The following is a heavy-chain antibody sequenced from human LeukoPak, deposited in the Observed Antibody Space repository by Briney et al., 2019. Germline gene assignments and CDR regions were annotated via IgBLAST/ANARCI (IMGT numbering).Heavy chain of an antibody. Sequence: GGSLRLSCGASEFTFSSYSMNWVRQAPGKGLEWVSSISSSSSYIYYADSVKGRFTISRDNAKNSLYLQMNSLRAEDTAVYYCARGLVLRYFDWFYTPDYWGKGTLVTVSS. CDR3: ARGLVLRYFDWFYTPDY. V-gene: IGHV3-21*01. CDR1: EFTFSSYS. J-gene: IGHJ4*02. D-gene: IGHD3-9*01. CDR2: ISSSSSYI.